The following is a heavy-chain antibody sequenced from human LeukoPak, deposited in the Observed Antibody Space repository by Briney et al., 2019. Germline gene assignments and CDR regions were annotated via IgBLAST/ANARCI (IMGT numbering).Heavy chain of an antibody. CDR2: ISSSSSYI. V-gene: IGHV3-21*01. CDR3: ARAGKRDGYNWGVDY. D-gene: IGHD5-24*01. J-gene: IGHJ4*02. Sequence: GGSLRLSCAASGSTFSSYSMNWVRQAPGKELEWGSSISSSSSYIYYADSVKGRFTISRENAKNSLYLQMNSLRAEDTAVYYCARAGKRDGYNWGVDYWGQGTLVTVSS. CDR1: GSTFSSYS.